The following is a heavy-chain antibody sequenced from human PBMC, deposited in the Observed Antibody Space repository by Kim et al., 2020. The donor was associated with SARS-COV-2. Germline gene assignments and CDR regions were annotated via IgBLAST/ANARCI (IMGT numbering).Heavy chain of an antibody. CDR3: ARDHSGSYYGAFDY. V-gene: IGHV3-30*01. D-gene: IGHD1-26*01. Sequence: ADPGKGRFTISRDNSKHTLYLQMNSLRAEDTAVYYCARDHSGSYYGAFDYWGQGTLVTVSS. J-gene: IGHJ4*02.